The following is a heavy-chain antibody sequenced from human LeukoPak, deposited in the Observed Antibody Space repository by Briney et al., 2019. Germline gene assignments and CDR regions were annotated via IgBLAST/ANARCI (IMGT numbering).Heavy chain of an antibody. D-gene: IGHD3-10*01. Sequence: GRSLRLSCAASGLPFSSYAMHWVRQAPGRGLEWVSVISYDGSNKDYADSVKGRFTISRDNSRNTLSLQMNSLRPEDTAVYYCAKDLLYYGPGTYYNAAEYFQFWGQGTQVTVSS. CDR2: ISYDGSNK. V-gene: IGHV3-30*18. CDR1: GLPFSSYA. CDR3: AKDLLYYGPGTYYNAAEYFQF. J-gene: IGHJ1*01.